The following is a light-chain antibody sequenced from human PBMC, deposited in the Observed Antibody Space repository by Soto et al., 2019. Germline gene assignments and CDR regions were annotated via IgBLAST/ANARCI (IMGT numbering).Light chain of an antibody. CDR2: GAS. J-gene: IGKJ1*01. V-gene: IGKV3-15*01. CDR1: QSVNNN. Sequence: EIVLTQSPGTLSLSPGERATLPCRASQSVNNNYLAWYQQKPGQAPRLLIYGASTRATGIPARFSGSGSGTEFTLTISSLQSEDFAVYYCQQYNNWPPVTFGQGTKV. CDR3: QQYNNWPPVT.